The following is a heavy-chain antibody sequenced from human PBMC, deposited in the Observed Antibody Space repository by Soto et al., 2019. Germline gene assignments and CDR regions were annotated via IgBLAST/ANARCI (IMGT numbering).Heavy chain of an antibody. CDR3: ARVWGRTLAF. J-gene: IGHJ4*02. D-gene: IGHD7-27*01. CDR2: IYYSGST. Sequence: LTWTVSGGSSSSHDGRWIRQPTGKGLEWIGYIYYSGSTNYNPSLKSRVTISVDTSKNQFSLKLSSVTAAYLAVYYCARVWGRTLAFWGQGTLVPVSS. CDR1: GGSSSSHD. V-gene: IGHV4-59*11.